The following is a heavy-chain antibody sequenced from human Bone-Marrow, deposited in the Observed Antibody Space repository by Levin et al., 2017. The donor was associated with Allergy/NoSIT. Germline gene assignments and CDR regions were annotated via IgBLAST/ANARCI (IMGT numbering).Heavy chain of an antibody. CDR1: GGSIRSHY. CDR2: FYYSGTTNSYSGTT. Sequence: SETLSLICKISGGSIRSHYWSWIRQPPGKGLEWIGYFYYSGTTNSYSGTTNYNPSLKSRVTMSVDGSRNQFSLNLTSVTAADTAMYYCATDSYYESSGYYSYWNFALWGRGTQVTVSS. V-gene: IGHV4-59*11. J-gene: IGHJ2*01. D-gene: IGHD3-22*01. CDR3: ATDSYYESSGYYSYWNFAL.